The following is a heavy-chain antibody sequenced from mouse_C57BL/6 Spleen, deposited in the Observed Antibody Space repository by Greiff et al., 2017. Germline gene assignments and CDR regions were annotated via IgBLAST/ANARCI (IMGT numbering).Heavy chain of an antibody. J-gene: IGHJ1*03. CDR2: IRYDGSN. CDR3: APLLLRYWYFDV. V-gene: IGHV3-6*01. D-gene: IGHD1-1*01. CDR1: GYSITSCYY. Sequence: EVKLQEPGPGLVKPSPSLSLTCSATGYSITSCYYWNWIRQFPGNKLEWMGYIRYDGSNNYNPSLKNRISITRDTSKNQFFLNLNSVTTEDTASYYGAPLLLRYWYFDVWGTGTTVTVSS.